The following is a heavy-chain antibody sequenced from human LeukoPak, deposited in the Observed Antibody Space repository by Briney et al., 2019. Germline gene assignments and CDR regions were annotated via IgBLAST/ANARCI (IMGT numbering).Heavy chain of an antibody. CDR1: GFTFSTYG. D-gene: IGHD3-9*01. Sequence: PGGTLRLSCAASGFTFSTYGMSWLRQAPGKGLEWVSYISSSGSTIYYADSVKGRFTISRDNAKNSLYLQMNSLRAEDTAVYYCARVGDYDILTGYSLGPAYWGQGTLATVSS. CDR3: ARVGDYDILTGYSLGPAY. CDR2: ISSSGSTI. J-gene: IGHJ4*02. V-gene: IGHV3-11*01.